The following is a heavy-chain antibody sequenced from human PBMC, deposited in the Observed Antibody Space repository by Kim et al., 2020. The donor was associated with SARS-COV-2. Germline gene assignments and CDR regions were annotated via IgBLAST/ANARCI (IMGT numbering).Heavy chain of an antibody. J-gene: IGHJ5*02. CDR3: ARQGRGGFDP. D-gene: IGHD2-15*01. V-gene: IGHV4-39*01. CDR1: GGSISSSSYY. CDR2: IYYSGST. Sequence: SETLSLTCTVSGGSISSSSYYWGWIRQPPGKGLEWIGSIYYSGSTYYNPSLKSRVTISVDTSKNQFSLKLSSVTAADTAVYYCARQGRGGFDPWGQGTLVTVSS.